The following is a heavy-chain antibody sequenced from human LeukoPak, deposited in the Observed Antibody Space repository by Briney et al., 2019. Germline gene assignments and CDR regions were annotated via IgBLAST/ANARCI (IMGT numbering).Heavy chain of an antibody. CDR1: GGSISSYY. J-gene: IGHJ6*04. CDR3: ARDRQQLGYYYYGMDV. CDR2: IYYSGST. V-gene: IGHV4-59*01. Sequence: ASETLSLTCTVSGGSISSYYWSWLRQPPGKGLEWIGYIYYSGSTNYNPSLKSRVTISVDTSKNQFSLKLSSVTAADTAVYYCARDRQQLGYYYYGMDVWGKGTTVTVSS. D-gene: IGHD6-13*01.